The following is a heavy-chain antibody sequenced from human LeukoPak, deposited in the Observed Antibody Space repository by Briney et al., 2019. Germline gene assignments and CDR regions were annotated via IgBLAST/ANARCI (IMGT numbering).Heavy chain of an antibody. Sequence: GESLKISCKGSGYTFTSYWIGCVRQMPGKGLEWTGIIFPGDSDTRYSPSFQGQVTISADKSISTAYLQWSSLKASDTAIYYCARIIRTYCGGDCYRAEYFQYWGQGTLVTVSS. CDR3: ARIIRTYCGGDCYRAEYFQY. D-gene: IGHD2-21*02. CDR2: IFPGDSDT. V-gene: IGHV5-51*01. J-gene: IGHJ1*01. CDR1: GYTFTSYW.